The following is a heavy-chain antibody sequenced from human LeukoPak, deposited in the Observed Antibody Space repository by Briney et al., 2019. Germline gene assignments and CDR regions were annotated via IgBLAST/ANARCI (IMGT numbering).Heavy chain of an antibody. Sequence: PGGSLRLSCAASGFTFSSYGMHWVRQAPGKGLEWVAVISYDGSNKYYADSVKGRFTISRDNSKNTLYLQMNSLRAEDTAVYYCAKGRRTVTTYSDHWGQGTLVTVSS. CDR2: ISYDGSNK. CDR1: GFTFSSYG. J-gene: IGHJ4*02. CDR3: AKGRRTVTTYSDH. D-gene: IGHD4-17*01. V-gene: IGHV3-30*18.